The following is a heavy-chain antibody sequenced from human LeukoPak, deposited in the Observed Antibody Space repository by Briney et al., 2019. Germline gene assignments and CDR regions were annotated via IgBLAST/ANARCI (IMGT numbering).Heavy chain of an antibody. D-gene: IGHD2-15*01. J-gene: IGHJ6*03. Sequence: GASVKVSCKASGYTFTGYCMHWVRQAPGQGLEWMGWINPNSGGTNYAQKFQGRVTMTRDTSISTAYMEVSGLRSDDTAVYYCARGVVAATFYYYMDVWGKGTTVTVSS. V-gene: IGHV1-2*02. CDR3: ARGVVAATFYYYMDV. CDR2: INPNSGGT. CDR1: GYTFTGYC.